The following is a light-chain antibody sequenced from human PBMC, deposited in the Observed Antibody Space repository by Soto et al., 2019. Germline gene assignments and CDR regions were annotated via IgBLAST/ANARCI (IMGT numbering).Light chain of an antibody. Sequence: HSALTQPASVSESPGQSITISCTGTSSNVGTYNLVSWYQQYPGKAPKLIIYEGTKRPSGVSNRFSGSNSGNTASLTISGLQAEDEADYYCCSYAGSSTSFGTGTKLTVL. CDR3: CSYAGSSTS. J-gene: IGLJ1*01. V-gene: IGLV2-23*01. CDR1: SSNVGTYNL. CDR2: EGT.